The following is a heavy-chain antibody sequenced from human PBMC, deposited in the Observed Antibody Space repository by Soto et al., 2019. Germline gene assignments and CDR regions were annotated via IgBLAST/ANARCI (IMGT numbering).Heavy chain of an antibody. J-gene: IGHJ5*02. V-gene: IGHV3-21*01. CDR2: ISSSSSYI. CDR1: GFTFSSYS. CDR3: ARGVGDTHPAYWFDP. D-gene: IGHD3-16*01. Sequence: VGSLRLSCAASGFTFSSYSMNWVRQAPGKGLEWVSSISSSSSYIYYADSVKGRFTISRGNAKNSLYLQMNSLRAEHTAVYYCARGVGDTHPAYWFDPWGQGTLVTVSS.